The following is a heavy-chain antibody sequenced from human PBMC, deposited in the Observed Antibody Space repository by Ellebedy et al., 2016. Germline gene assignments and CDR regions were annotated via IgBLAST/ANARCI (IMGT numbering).Heavy chain of an antibody. CDR1: GGSFSGYY. V-gene: IGHV4-34*01. Sequence: GSLRLXCAVYGGSFSGYYWSWIRQPPGKGLEWIGEINHSGSTNYNPSLKSRVTISVDTSKNQFSLKLSSVTAADTAVYYCARDRSTNGVWGPFDYWGQGTLVTVSS. CDR3: ARDRSTNGVWGPFDY. CDR2: INHSGST. D-gene: IGHD2-8*01. J-gene: IGHJ4*02.